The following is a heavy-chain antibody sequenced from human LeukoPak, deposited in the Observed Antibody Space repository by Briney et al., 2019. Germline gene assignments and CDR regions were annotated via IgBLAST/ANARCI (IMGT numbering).Heavy chain of an antibody. CDR3: ARDRRHGWFDP. Sequence: GESLRLSCAASGFTVSSNYMSWVRQAPGKGLEWVSVIYSGGSTYYADSVKGRFTISRDNSKNTLYLQMNSLRAEDTAVYYCARDRRHGWFDPWGQGTLVTVSS. CDR2: IYSGGST. CDR1: GFTVSSNY. J-gene: IGHJ5*02. V-gene: IGHV3-66*01.